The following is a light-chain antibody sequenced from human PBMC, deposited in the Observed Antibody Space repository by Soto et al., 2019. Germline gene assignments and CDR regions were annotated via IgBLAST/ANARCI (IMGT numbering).Light chain of an antibody. CDR2: RAS. CDR1: ESVSTN. V-gene: IGKV3-15*01. Sequence: EIVMTQSPATLSVSPGERVTLSCRASESVSTNLAWYQQKPGQAPRVLIYRASTRATGIPPRFTGSGSGTEFTLTISNLQSEDFAVYYCQQYAKWPPWTFGQGTKVEIK. J-gene: IGKJ1*01. CDR3: QQYAKWPPWT.